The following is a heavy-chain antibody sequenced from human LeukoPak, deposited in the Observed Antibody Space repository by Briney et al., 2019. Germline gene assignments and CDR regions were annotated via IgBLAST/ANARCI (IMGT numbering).Heavy chain of an antibody. J-gene: IGHJ4*02. Sequence: GGSLRLSCAASGFTFSSYWMSWVRQASGKGLEWVANIKQDGSEKYYVDSVKGRFTISRDNAKNPLYLQMDSLRAEDTAVYYCASRIQLWSHIDYWGQGTLVTVSS. V-gene: IGHV3-7*01. CDR1: GFTFSSYW. D-gene: IGHD5-18*01. CDR2: IKQDGSEK. CDR3: ASRIQLWSHIDY.